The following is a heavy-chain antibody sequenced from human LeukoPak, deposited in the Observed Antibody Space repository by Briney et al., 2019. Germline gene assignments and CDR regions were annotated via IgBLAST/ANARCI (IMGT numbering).Heavy chain of an antibody. V-gene: IGHV4-34*01. D-gene: IGHD5-12*01. J-gene: IGHJ4*02. CDR1: GGSFSGYY. CDR2: INHSGST. Sequence: PSETLSLTCAVYGGSFSGYYWSWIRQPPGKGREWIGEINHSGSTNYNPSLKSRVTISVDTSKNPFSLKLSSVTAADTAVYYWARIHSGYNWGIDYWGQGTLVTVSS. CDR3: ARIHSGYNWGIDY.